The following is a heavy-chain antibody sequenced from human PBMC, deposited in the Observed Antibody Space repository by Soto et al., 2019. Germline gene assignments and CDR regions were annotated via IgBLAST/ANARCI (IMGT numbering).Heavy chain of an antibody. CDR2: ISAYNGNT. CDR3: AKESDSSGYFTNMCDY. CDR1: GYTFTRYG. D-gene: IGHD3-22*01. Sequence: GASVKVSCKASGYTFTRYGISWVRQAPGQGLEWMGWISAYNGNTNYAQKLQGRVTMTTDTSTSTAYMELSSLRSDDTAVYYCAKESDSSGYFTNMCDYWGQGTMVTVSS. V-gene: IGHV1-18*04. J-gene: IGHJ4*02.